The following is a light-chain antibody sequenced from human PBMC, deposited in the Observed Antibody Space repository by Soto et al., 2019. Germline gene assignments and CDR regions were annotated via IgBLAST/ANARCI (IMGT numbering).Light chain of an antibody. CDR3: QQYHNWLT. Sequence: EIVMTQSPATLSVSPGERGTLSCRASQSVNNNLAWYQQKPGQAPRLLIYDASTRATGIPARFSGSGSGTEFTLTISSLQSEDFAVCYCQQYHNWLTFGGGTKVEIK. V-gene: IGKV3-15*01. J-gene: IGKJ4*01. CDR1: QSVNNN. CDR2: DAS.